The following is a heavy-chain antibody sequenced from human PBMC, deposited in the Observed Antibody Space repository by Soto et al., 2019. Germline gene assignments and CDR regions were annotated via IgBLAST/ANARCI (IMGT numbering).Heavy chain of an antibody. V-gene: IGHV3-33*01. J-gene: IGHJ4*02. CDR1: GFTFGGYG. D-gene: IGHD3-10*01. CDR2: ISYDGRNT. CDR3: ARAKWHDGSGRVREFDY. Sequence: GGSLRLSCAASGFTFGGYGMHWVRQAPGKGLEWAAAISYDGRNTYYADSVQGRFAISRDNSKNTMYLQMNSLRVEDTAVYYCARAKWHDGSGRVREFDYRGQGALVTGST.